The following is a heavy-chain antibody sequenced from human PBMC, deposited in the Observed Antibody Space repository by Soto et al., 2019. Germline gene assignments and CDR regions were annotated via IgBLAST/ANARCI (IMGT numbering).Heavy chain of an antibody. CDR3: AKDQKQWLVNNWFDP. CDR1: GFTFSSYA. V-gene: IGHV3-23*01. D-gene: IGHD6-19*01. Sequence: PGGSLRLSCAASGFTFSSYAMSWVRQAPGKGLEWVSAISGSGGSTYYADSVKGRFTISRDNSKNTLYLQMNSLRAEDTAVYYCAKDQKQWLVNNWFDPWGQGTLVTVSS. CDR2: ISGSGGST. J-gene: IGHJ5*02.